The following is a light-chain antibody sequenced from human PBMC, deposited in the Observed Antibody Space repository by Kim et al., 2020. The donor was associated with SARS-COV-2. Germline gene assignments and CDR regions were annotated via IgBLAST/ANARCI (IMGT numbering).Light chain of an antibody. Sequence: GQSVIISCTGSSSDVVDYTYVPWYQQHPGKVPKLMIYEVNKRPSGVPDRFSGSKSGNTASLTISGLQSEDEADYYCCSYAGRYTYVFGTGTKVTVL. CDR2: EVN. CDR1: SSDVVDYTY. J-gene: IGLJ1*01. V-gene: IGLV2-11*03. CDR3: CSYAGRYTYV.